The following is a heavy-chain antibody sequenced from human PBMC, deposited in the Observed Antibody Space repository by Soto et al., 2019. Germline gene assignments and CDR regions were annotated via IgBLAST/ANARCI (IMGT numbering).Heavy chain of an antibody. J-gene: IGHJ6*02. Sequence: PSETLSLTCIVSGGSVNSNSYSWGWIRQSPGKGLEWIGTIYSSETTHYNPSLRSRVTISVDTSMNEFSLSLRSVTAADTAVYYCGRLNEYCASTGCHGYYGKDVWGQGTTVTVSS. CDR3: GRLNEYCASTGCHGYYGKDV. V-gene: IGHV4-39*01. D-gene: IGHD2-2*01. CDR1: GGSVNSNSYS. CDR2: IYSSETT.